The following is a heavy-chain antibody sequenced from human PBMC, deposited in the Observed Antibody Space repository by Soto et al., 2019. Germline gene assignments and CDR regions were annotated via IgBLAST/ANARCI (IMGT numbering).Heavy chain of an antibody. CDR1: GGSFSGYY. CDR2: INHSGST. J-gene: IGHJ4*02. Sequence: SETLSLTCAVYGGSFSGYYWSWIRQPSGKGLEWIGEINHSGSTNYNPSLKSRVTISVDTSKNQFSLKLSSVTAADTAVYYCARKANVWGQGTLVTVSS. V-gene: IGHV4-34*01. D-gene: IGHD5-12*01. CDR3: ARKANV.